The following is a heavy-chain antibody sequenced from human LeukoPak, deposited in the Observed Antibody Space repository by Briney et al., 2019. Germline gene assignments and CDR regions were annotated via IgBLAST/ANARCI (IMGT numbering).Heavy chain of an antibody. CDR1: GFSLSTTGMC. J-gene: IGHJ4*02. V-gene: IGHV4-61*08. D-gene: IGHD3-3*01. CDR3: ARTYHDFSSGYTYYCDL. CDR2: VSHSGST. Sequence: SGPTLVNPTQTLTLTCTFTGFSLSTTGMCVSWIRQPPGKGLEWIGYVSHSGSTNYNPSLKSRVTMSVDASKNQFSLKLSSVTAADTAVYYCARTYHDFSSGYTYYCDLWGQGTLVTVSS.